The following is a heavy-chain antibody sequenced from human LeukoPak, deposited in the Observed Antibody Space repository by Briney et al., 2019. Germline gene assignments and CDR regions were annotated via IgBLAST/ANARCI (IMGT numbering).Heavy chain of an antibody. D-gene: IGHD2-21*02. CDR1: GFSFSSYA. Sequence: PGGSLRLSCAASGFSFSSYAMHWVRQAPGKGLEWVAVIWYDGGNKYYADSVKGRFIISRDNSKNTLYLEMNSLRAEDTAVYYCARGLTQIPRLATGLGHWGQGTLVTVSS. V-gene: IGHV3-33*01. J-gene: IGHJ4*02. CDR2: IWYDGGNK. CDR3: ARGLTQIPRLATGLGH.